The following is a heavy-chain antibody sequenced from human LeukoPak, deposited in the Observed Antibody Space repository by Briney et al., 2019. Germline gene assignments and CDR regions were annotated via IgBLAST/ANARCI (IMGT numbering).Heavy chain of an antibody. CDR2: IYHSGST. D-gene: IGHD6-6*01. J-gene: IGHJ4*02. V-gene: IGHV4-30-2*01. Sequence: PSQTLSLTCAVSGGSISSGGYSWSWIRQPPGKGLGWIGYIYHSGSTYYNPSLKSRVTISVDRSKNQFSLKLSSVTAADTAVYYCARSIAARPGYFDYWGQGTLVTVSS. CDR3: ARSIAARPGYFDY. CDR1: GGSISSGGYS.